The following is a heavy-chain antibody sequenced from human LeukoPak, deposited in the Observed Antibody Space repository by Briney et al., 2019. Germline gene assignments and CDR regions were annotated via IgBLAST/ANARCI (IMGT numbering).Heavy chain of an antibody. J-gene: IGHJ4*02. V-gene: IGHV3-48*03. CDR3: ARAIVGTTRKVDY. CDR2: ISSSGSTR. CDR1: GFTFSSYE. Sequence: GGSLRLSCAASGFTFSSYEMNWVRQAPGKGLEWVSYISSSGSTRYYADSVKGRFTISRDNAKNSLHLQMNSLRAEDTAVYYCARAIVGTTRKVDYWGQGTLVTVSS. D-gene: IGHD1-26*01.